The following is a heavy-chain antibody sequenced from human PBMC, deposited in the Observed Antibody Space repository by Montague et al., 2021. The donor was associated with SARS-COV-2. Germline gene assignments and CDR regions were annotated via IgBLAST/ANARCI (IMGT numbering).Heavy chain of an antibody. V-gene: IGHV4-59*01. Sequence: SETLSLTCTLSGGSITTNFWSWVRQPPGKGLEWVGYAYYTGRSNSSPSLQSRVFISVDTSKNQVSLKLHSVTAADTAIYYCARDTSYYGSETNYVDTFDMWGRGTMVTVSS. CDR2: AYYTGRS. D-gene: IGHD3-10*01. CDR1: GGSITTNF. CDR3: ARDTSYYGSETNYVDTFDM. J-gene: IGHJ3*02.